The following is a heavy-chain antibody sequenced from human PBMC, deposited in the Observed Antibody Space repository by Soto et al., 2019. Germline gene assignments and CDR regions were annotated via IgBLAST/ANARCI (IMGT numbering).Heavy chain of an antibody. D-gene: IGHD1-7*01. Sequence: SLRLSCAASGFTFTSYAMSWVRHAPGKGLEWVSGLGAGGGSTYYADSVKGRFTISRDNSKNTLYLQMNSLRAEDTAVYYCAKCPGGRTNYFDYWGQGTLVTVSS. CDR2: LGAGGGST. J-gene: IGHJ4*02. CDR3: AKCPGGRTNYFDY. V-gene: IGHV3-23*01. CDR1: GFTFTSYA.